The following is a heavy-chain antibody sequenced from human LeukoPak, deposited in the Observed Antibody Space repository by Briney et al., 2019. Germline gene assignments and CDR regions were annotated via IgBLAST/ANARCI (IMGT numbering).Heavy chain of an antibody. CDR2: IDSSSTTI. D-gene: IGHD2-15*01. Sequence: GGSLRLSCAASGFTFRTYSMNWVRQAPGKGLEWLSYIDSSSTTIFYADSVKGRFTISRDNAKDSLYLQMNSLRDEDTAVYYCARVKWGSGVSFDCWGQGTLVTVSS. J-gene: IGHJ4*02. V-gene: IGHV3-48*02. CDR3: ARVKWGSGVSFDC. CDR1: GFTFRTYS.